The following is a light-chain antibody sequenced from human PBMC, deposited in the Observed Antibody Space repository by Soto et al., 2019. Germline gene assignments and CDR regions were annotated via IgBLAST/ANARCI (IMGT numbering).Light chain of an antibody. J-gene: IGKJ1*01. CDR3: KQYGNSPWT. Sequence: EIVLTQSPGTLSLSPGERATLSCRASQSISSNYLAWCQQKPGQAPRLLIYAASSRATGIPDRFSGSGSGTDFNLNISRLEPEDFAVYYCKQYGNSPWTFGQGTKVEI. CDR1: QSISSNY. V-gene: IGKV3-20*01. CDR2: AAS.